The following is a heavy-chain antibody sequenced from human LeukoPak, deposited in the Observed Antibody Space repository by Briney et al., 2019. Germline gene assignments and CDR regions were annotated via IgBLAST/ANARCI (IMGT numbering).Heavy chain of an antibody. CDR3: ARDSTRHAAGAYYYYYYMDV. D-gene: IGHD6-25*01. V-gene: IGHV4-4*07. CDR2: IYTSGST. CDR1: GGSISSYY. Sequence: SETLSLTCTVPGGSISSYYWSWIRQPAGKGLEWIGRIYTSGSTNYNPSLKSRVTMSVDTSKNQFSLKLSSVTAADTAVYYCARDSTRHAAGAYYYYYYMDVWGKGTTVTVSS. J-gene: IGHJ6*03.